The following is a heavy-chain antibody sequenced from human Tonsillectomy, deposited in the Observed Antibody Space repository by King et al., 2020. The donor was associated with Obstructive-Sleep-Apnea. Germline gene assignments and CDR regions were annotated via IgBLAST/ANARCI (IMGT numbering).Heavy chain of an antibody. CDR1: GFTFSKAW. J-gene: IGHJ4*02. Sequence: VQLVESGGGLVKPGGSLRLSCAASGFTFSKAWMSWVSQDPGKGRGWGGRVKCKNGGGTTDYAAPVKGRISISREDSKNTLYLQMYSRKTDDTAVYYSTTDSGYDLLTALQYFFDYWGQRTLLTVSS. V-gene: IGHV3-15*01. D-gene: IGHD3-9*01. CDR3: TTDSGYDLLTALQYFFDY. CDR2: VKCKNGGGTT.